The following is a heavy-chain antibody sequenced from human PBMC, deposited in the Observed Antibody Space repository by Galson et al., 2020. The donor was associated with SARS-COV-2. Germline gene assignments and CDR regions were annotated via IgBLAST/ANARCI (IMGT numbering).Heavy chain of an antibody. CDR3: AREANNIPYGGGAGSSRGCDP. CDR2: IDPNTAFT. D-gene: IGHD2-21*02. CDR1: GYTFTAYY. J-gene: IGHJ5*02. Sequence: ASVKVSCKTSGYTFTAYYMHWVRQAPGQGLEWMGYIDPNTAFTNYAQKFQGRVTMTSDMSISTAYMELSRLRSDDTAIYYCAREANNIPYGGGAGSSRGCDPGGQGTLVTVSS. V-gene: IGHV1-2*02.